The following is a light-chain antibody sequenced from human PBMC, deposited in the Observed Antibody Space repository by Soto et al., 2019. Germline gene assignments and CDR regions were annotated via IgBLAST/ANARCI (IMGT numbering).Light chain of an antibody. CDR1: QSVSTN. Sequence: EIVMTQSPATLSVSPGERATLSCRASQSVSTNLAWYQQKPGQAPRLLMYGASTRATGIPARFSGSGSETEPTLTISSLQSEDFAVYYCQQYHNWPPYTFGQGTKLEIK. J-gene: IGKJ2*01. CDR2: GAS. V-gene: IGKV3-15*01. CDR3: QQYHNWPPYT.